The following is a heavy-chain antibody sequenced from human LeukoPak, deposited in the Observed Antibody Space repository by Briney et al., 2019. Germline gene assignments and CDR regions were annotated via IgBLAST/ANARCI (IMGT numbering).Heavy chain of an antibody. CDR3: AREVVIVPDYFYYGLDF. J-gene: IGHJ6*02. CDR1: GFTFSDYY. Sequence: GGSLRLSCAASGFTFSDYYMTWIRQAPGKGLEWVSFISSSGDSLYYADSVRGRFTISRDNAKNSLYLQMNSLRAEDTAVYYCAREVVIVPDYFYYGLDFWGQGTTVTVSS. V-gene: IGHV3-11*01. D-gene: IGHD2/OR15-2a*01. CDR2: ISSSGDSL.